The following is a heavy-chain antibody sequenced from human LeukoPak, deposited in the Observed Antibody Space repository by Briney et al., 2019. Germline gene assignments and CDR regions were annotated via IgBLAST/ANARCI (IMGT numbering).Heavy chain of an antibody. CDR3: ARDRSIAARYFDY. CDR1: GFTFSNYG. Sequence: GGSLRLSCAASGFTFSNYGMHWVRQAPGKGLEWVAFIRYDGSNKYYADSVKGRFTISRDNSKNTLYLQMNSLRAEDTAVYYCARDRSIAARYFDYWGQGTLVTVSS. CDR2: IRYDGSNK. J-gene: IGHJ4*02. V-gene: IGHV3-30*02. D-gene: IGHD6-6*01.